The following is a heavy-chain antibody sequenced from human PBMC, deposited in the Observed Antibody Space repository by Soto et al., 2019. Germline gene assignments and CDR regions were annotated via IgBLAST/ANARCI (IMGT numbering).Heavy chain of an antibody. D-gene: IGHD6-13*01. Sequence: PSETLSLTCTVSGGSIIIGGYYWSWIRQYPGKGLEWIGYIFYSGSTDYNPSLKSRVTISEDTSKNQFSLKLSSVTAADTAVYYCARVNPARGRAAAGTGWFDPWGQGTLVTVSS. CDR2: IFYSGST. CDR1: GGSIIIGGYY. V-gene: IGHV4-31*03. J-gene: IGHJ5*02. CDR3: ARVNPARGRAAAGTGWFDP.